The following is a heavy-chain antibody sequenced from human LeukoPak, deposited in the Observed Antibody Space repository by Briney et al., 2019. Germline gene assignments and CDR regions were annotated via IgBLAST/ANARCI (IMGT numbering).Heavy chain of an antibody. CDR2: ISDDGNNK. Sequence: GGSLRLSCAASGFTFGNYAMHWVRRAPGKGLEWVAVISDDGNNKYYADSVKGRFAVSRDNSKNRLYLQMHSLRVEDTAVPYCARARLDSSSWYGAHFDSWGQGTLVSVSS. V-gene: IGHV3-30*09. CDR3: ARARLDSSSWYGAHFDS. CDR1: GFTFGNYA. J-gene: IGHJ4*02. D-gene: IGHD6-13*01.